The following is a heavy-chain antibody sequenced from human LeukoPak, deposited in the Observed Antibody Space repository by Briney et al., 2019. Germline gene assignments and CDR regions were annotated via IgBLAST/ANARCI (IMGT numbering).Heavy chain of an antibody. D-gene: IGHD2-21*01. J-gene: IGHJ3*02. CDR1: GFTFSSYA. Sequence: GGSLRLSCAASGFTFSSYAMSWVRQAPGKGLEWVSAISGGGGSTYYADSVKGRFTISGDNSKNTLYLQMNSLRAEDTAVYYCAKPGDCGGDCQLDAFDIWGQGTVVTVSS. CDR3: AKPGDCGGDCQLDAFDI. CDR2: ISGGGGST. V-gene: IGHV3-23*01.